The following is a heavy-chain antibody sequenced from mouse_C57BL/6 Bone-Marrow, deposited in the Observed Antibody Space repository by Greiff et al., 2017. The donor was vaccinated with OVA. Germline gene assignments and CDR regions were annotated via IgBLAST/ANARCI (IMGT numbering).Heavy chain of an antibody. J-gene: IGHJ3*01. V-gene: IGHV3-6*01. CDR1: GYSITSGYY. CDR2: ISYDGSN. Sequence: EVKLMESGPGLVKPSQSLSLTCSVTGYSITSGYYWNWIRQFPGNKLEWMGYISYDGSNNYNPSLKNRISITRDTSKNQFFLKLNSVTTEDTATYYCARKPPTAYWGQGTLVTVSA. CDR3: ARKPPTAY.